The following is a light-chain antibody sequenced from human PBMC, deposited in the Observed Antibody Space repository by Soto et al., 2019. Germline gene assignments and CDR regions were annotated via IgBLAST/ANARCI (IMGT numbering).Light chain of an antibody. V-gene: IGKV1-5*03. CDR2: EAS. CDR1: QSISSW. J-gene: IGKJ1*01. Sequence: DTPMTHSPSTLSASPGDRLTIXCRASQSISSWLAWYQQKPGKAPKVLIYEASTLKSGVPSRFSGSGSGTEFTLTISSLQPDDFATYYCQHYNSYSEAFGQGTKVDIK. CDR3: QHYNSYSEA.